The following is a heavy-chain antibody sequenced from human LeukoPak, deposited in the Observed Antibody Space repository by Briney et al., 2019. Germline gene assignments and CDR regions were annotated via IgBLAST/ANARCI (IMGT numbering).Heavy chain of an antibody. CDR3: ARGDYYDSSGTFDY. J-gene: IGHJ4*02. Sequence: GGSLRLSCAASGFTVSSNYMNWVRQAPGKGLEWVSMIYPNGNTFYTDSVKGRFTISRDNSKNTLDLQMSSLRAEDTAVYYCARGDYYDSSGTFDYWGQGTLVTVSS. D-gene: IGHD3-22*01. CDR1: GFTVSSNY. V-gene: IGHV3-66*01. CDR2: IYPNGNT.